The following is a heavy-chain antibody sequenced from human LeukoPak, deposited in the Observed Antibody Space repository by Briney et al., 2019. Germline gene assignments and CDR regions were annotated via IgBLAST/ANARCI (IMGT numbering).Heavy chain of an antibody. CDR2: INHNGGT. CDR1: GGSFSGYF. CDR3: ARGGGITMVRGVIITHRDYYYMDV. V-gene: IGHV4-34*01. Sequence: PSETLSLTCAVYGGSFSGYFWNWIRQPPGKGLEWIGDINHNGGTNYNPSLKSRVTISVDTSKSQFSLKLSSVTAADTAVYYCARGGGITMVRGVIITHRDYYYMDVWGKGTTVTVSS. D-gene: IGHD3-10*01. J-gene: IGHJ6*03.